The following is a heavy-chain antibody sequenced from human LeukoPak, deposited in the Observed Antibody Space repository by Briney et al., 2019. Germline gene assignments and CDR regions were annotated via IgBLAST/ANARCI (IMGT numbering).Heavy chain of an antibody. CDR2: IYTSGST. CDR3: ARDSVVIVANYYYYYGMDV. V-gene: IGHV4-4*07. CDR1: GGSISSYY. Sequence: SETLSLTCTGSGGSISSYYWSWLRQPAGKGLEWLGRIYTSGSTNYNPSLKSRVTMSVDTSKNQFSLKLSSVTAADTAVYYCARDSVVIVANYYYYYGMDVWGQGTTVTVSS. J-gene: IGHJ6*02. D-gene: IGHD5-12*01.